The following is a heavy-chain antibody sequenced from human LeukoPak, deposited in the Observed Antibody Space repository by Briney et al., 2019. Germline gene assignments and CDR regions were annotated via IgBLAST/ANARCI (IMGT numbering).Heavy chain of an antibody. CDR2: IIPILGIA. CDR3: ARARGIAAVEDAFDI. J-gene: IGHJ3*02. Sequence: SVKVSCKASGGTFSSYAISWVRQAPGQGLEWMGRIIPILGIANYAQKFQGRVTITADESTSTAYMELSSLRSEDTAVYYCARARGIAAVEDAFDIWGQGTMVTVSS. CDR1: GGTFSSYA. D-gene: IGHD6-13*01. V-gene: IGHV1-69*04.